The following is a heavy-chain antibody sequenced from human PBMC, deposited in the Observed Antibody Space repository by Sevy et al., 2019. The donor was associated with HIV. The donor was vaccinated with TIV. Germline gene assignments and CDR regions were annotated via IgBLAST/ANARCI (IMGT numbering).Heavy chain of an antibody. V-gene: IGHV3-7*01. D-gene: IGHD6-13*01. J-gene: IGHJ4*02. Sequence: GGSLRLSCAASGFPFSSHWMTWVRQAPGKGLDWVASIKQDGSEMYYVDPVKGRCTISRDNAKNSVYLQMNSLRVEGTGMYYCTTGHQELGMRGQGTLVTVSS. CDR2: IKQDGSEM. CDR3: TTGHQELGM. CDR1: GFPFSSHW.